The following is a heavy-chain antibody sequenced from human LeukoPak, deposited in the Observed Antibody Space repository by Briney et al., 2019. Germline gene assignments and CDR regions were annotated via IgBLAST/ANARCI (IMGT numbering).Heavy chain of an antibody. D-gene: IGHD1-26*01. CDR3: ARDGGSSPRDV. J-gene: IGHJ6*04. CDR2: ISSSSSYI. V-gene: IGHV3-21*01. Sequence: GGSLRLSCAASGFTFSSYSMNWVRKAPGKGLEWVSSISSSSSYIYYADSVKGRFTISRDNAKNSLYLQMNSLRAEDTAVYYCARDGGSSPRDVWGKGTTVTVSS. CDR1: GFTFSSYS.